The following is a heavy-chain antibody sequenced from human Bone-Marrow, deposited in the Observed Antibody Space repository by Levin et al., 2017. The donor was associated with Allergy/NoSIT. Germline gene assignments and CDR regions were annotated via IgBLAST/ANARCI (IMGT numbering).Heavy chain of an antibody. Sequence: SETLSLTCTVSGGSISSSSYYWGWIRQPPGKGLEWIGSIYYSGSTYYNPSLKSRVTISVDTSKNQFSLKLSSVTAADTAVYYCARRPQEYSSRALDYRGQGTLVTVSS. CDR2: IYYSGST. CDR1: GGSISSSSYY. V-gene: IGHV4-39*01. J-gene: IGHJ4*02. D-gene: IGHD6-13*01. CDR3: ARRPQEYSSRALDY.